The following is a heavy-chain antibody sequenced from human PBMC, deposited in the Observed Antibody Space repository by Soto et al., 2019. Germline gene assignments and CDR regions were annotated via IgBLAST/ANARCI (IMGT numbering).Heavy chain of an antibody. CDR2: ISGSGGST. Sequence: EVQLLESGGGLVQPGGSLRLSCAASGFTFSSYAMSWVRQAPGKGLEWVSAISGSGGSTYYADSVKGRYTISRDNSKNTLYLQMNSLRAEDTAVYYCGNAIGVAGRVDYWGQGTLVTVSS. CDR3: GNAIGVAGRVDY. CDR1: GFTFSSYA. V-gene: IGHV3-23*01. D-gene: IGHD6-19*01. J-gene: IGHJ4*02.